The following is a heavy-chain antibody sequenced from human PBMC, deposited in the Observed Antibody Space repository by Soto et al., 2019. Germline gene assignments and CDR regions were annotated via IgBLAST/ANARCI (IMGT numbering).Heavy chain of an antibody. CDR1: GFTFDDYA. J-gene: IGHJ6*03. CDR3: ARGVDTAMATYYYYMDV. D-gene: IGHD5-18*01. Sequence: GGSLRLSCAASGFTFDDYAMHWVRQAPGKGLEYVSGISSNGVGIYYANSVKDRFTISRDNSKNTLYLQMGSLRAEDTAVYYCARGVDTAMATYYYYMDVWGKGTTVTVSS. V-gene: IGHV3-64*01. CDR2: ISSNGVGI.